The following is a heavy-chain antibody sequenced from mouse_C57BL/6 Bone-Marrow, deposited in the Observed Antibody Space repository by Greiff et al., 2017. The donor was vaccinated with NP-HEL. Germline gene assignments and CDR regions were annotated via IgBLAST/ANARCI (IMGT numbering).Heavy chain of an antibody. J-gene: IGHJ3*01. V-gene: IGHV1-64*01. Sequence: VQLQQPGAELVKPGASVKLSCKASGYTFTSYWMHWVKQRPGQGLEWIGMIHPTSGSTNYNEKFKSKATLTVDKSSSTAYMQLSSLTSEDSAVYYCASVLVRGFAYWGQGTLVTVSA. CDR2: IHPTSGST. CDR1: GYTFTSYW. CDR3: ASVLVRGFAY.